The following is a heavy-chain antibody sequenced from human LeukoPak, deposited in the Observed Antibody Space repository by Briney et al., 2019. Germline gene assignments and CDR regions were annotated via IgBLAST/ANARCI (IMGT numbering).Heavy chain of an antibody. Sequence: PSETLSLTCTVSGGSISSYYWSWIRQPPGKGLEWIGYIYYSGSTSYNPSLKSRVTISVDTSKNQFSLKLSSVTAADTAVYYCARVDTAMASFDYWGQGTLVTVSS. CDR3: ARVDTAMASFDY. CDR2: IYYSGST. D-gene: IGHD5-18*01. J-gene: IGHJ4*02. CDR1: GGSISSYY. V-gene: IGHV4-59*13.